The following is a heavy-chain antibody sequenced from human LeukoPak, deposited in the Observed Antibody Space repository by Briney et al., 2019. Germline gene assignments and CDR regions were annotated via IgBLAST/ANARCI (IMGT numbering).Heavy chain of an antibody. CDR1: GGSISSSPYY. CDR2: IYYSGYT. CDR3: ARGGTAMGSRSAFDY. Sequence: SETLSLTCTVSGGSISSSPYYWDWVRQPPGKGLEWIGSIYYSGYTTYSPSLRSRVTLPVDTSKNQFSLKLSSVTAADTAVYYCARGGTAMGSRSAFDYWGQGTLVTVSS. D-gene: IGHD5-18*01. J-gene: IGHJ4*02. V-gene: IGHV4-39*07.